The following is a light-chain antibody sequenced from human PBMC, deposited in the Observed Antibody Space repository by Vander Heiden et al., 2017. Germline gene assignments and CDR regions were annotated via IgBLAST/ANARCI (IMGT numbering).Light chain of an antibody. V-gene: IGKV3-11*01. CDR3: RQRSIWPLT. CDR1: QTVLSY. J-gene: IGKJ4*01. CDR2: EAS. Sequence: IVLKQSPATLSLSPGEGATLSCRASQTVLSYLVWYQQKPGQVPTLLIDEASQRAAGIPARFSGSGSGTDFTLTISSLEPEDSAVYYCRQRSIWPLTFGGGTKLEI.